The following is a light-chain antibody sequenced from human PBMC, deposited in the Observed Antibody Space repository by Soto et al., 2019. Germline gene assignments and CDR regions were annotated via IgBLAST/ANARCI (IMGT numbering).Light chain of an antibody. J-gene: IGKJ4*01. V-gene: IGKV3D-15*01. Sequence: EIVMTQSPATLSVSQGERATLSCRASQSVSSNLAWYQQKPGQAPRLLIYGASTRATGIPARFSGSGSGTEFTLTISSLQSEAFAVYYCQQYNNWPPLTFGGGTKVEIK. CDR1: QSVSSN. CDR2: GAS. CDR3: QQYNNWPPLT.